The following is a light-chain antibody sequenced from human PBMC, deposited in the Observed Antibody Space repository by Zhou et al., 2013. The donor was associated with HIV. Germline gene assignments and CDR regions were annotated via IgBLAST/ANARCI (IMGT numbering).Light chain of an antibody. Sequence: DIQLTQYPSSVSASLGDRVALTCQATHDIDNKINWYQQRPGKAPRLLINSASNLERGVPSRFSGVGSGTDFTLVISSLQPEDTATYFXQQFDSLPVTFGAGT. CDR1: HDIDNK. J-gene: IGKJ3*01. CDR2: SAS. V-gene: IGKV1-33*01. CDR3: QQFDSLPVT.